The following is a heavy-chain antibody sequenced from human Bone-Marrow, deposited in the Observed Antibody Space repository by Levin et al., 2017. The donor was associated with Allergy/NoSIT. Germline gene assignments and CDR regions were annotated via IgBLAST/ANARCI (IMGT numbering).Heavy chain of an antibody. CDR3: VKAGYSSDGDSFDY. J-gene: IGHJ4*02. CDR2: ISGNGGST. D-gene: IGHD6-19*01. Sequence: SGGSLRLSCAASGFTFSSYAMSWVRQAPGKGLAWVSTISGNGGSTYYADSVKGRFTISRDNSKNTLFLQMNSLRPEDTAIYYCVKAGYSSDGDSFDYWGQGTLVTVSS. CDR1: GFTFSSYA. V-gene: IGHV3-23*01.